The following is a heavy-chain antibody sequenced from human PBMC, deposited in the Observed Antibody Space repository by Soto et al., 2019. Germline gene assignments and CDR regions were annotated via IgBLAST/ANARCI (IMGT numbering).Heavy chain of an antibody. D-gene: IGHD3-16*02. CDR1: GGTFSSSG. Sequence: QVHLVQSGTEVKKPGSSVKVSCKASGGTFSSSGFSWVRQAPGQGLEWMGMIVPSLDTTNYAQKFQARVTITADEVTSTAYMELRSLRAEDTAVYYCARWPQPRYTADPYAVDVLCQGTRVIVSS. CDR3: ARWPQPRYTADPYAVDV. J-gene: IGHJ6*02. V-gene: IGHV1-69*11. CDR2: IVPSLDTT.